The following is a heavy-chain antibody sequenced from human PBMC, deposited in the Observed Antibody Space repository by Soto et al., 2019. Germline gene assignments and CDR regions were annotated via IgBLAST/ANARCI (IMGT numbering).Heavy chain of an antibody. J-gene: IGHJ1*01. Sequence: EVQLVDSGGGLVQPGGSLRLSCAASGFSFDSYWMHWVRQAPGQGPMWVSRIDYDGTTTNYADSVKGRFTISRDNAKSTLYLQMNSLRPEDTAVYYCTRGPRASSGGTGAYWGKGTLVTVSS. D-gene: IGHD2-2*01. CDR3: TRGPRASSGGTGAY. CDR1: GFSFDSYW. CDR2: IDYDGTTT. V-gene: IGHV3-74*01.